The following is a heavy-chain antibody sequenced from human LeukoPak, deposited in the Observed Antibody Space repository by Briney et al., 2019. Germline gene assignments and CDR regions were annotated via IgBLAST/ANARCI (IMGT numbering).Heavy chain of an antibody. D-gene: IGHD5-18*01. J-gene: IGHJ6*02. CDR3: ARGVFGYGYSYGLDYYYYGMDV. CDR1: GGSISSSNW. Sequence: SETLSLTCAVSGGSISSSNWWSWVRQPPGKGLEWIGEIYHSGSTNYNPSLKSRVTISVDTSKNQFSLKLSSVTAADTAVYYCARGVFGYGYSYGLDYYYYGMDVWGQGTTVTVSS. CDR2: IYHSGST. V-gene: IGHV4-4*02.